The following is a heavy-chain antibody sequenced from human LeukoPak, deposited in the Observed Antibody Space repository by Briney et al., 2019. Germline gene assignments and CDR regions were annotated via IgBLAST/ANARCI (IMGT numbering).Heavy chain of an antibody. V-gene: IGHV4-4*07. CDR1: GGSISSYY. J-gene: IGHJ4*02. D-gene: IGHD4-17*01. CDR3: ARGYGEHPDKYDY. CDR2: IYTSGST. Sequence: SETLSLTCTVSGGSISSYYGIWIRQPAGKGLEWIGRIYTSGSTNYNPSLKSRVTMSVDTSKNQFSLKLSSVTAADTAVYYCARGYGEHPDKYDYWGQGTLVTVSS.